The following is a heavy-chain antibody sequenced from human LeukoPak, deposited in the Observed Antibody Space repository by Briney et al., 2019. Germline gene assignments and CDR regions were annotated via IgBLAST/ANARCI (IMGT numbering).Heavy chain of an antibody. D-gene: IGHD3-22*01. V-gene: IGHV4-34*01. CDR1: GGSFSGYY. Sequence: MSSETLSLTCAVYGGSFSGYYWSWIRQPPGKGLEWIGEINHSGSTNYNPSLKSRVTISVDTSKNQFSLKLSSVTAADTAVYYCARVNVGELTIDIDSSGYWYYFDYWGQGTLVTVSS. CDR3: ARVNVGELTIDIDSSGYWYYFDY. J-gene: IGHJ4*02. CDR2: INHSGST.